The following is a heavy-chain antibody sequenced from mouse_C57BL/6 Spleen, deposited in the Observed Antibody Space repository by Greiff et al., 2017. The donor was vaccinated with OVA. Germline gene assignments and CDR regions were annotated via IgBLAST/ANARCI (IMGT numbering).Heavy chain of an antibody. CDR3: ARPTTLVATDYFDY. D-gene: IGHD1-1*01. J-gene: IGHJ2*01. Sequence: EVKVVESGGGLVKPGGSLKLSCAASGFTFSSYTMSWVRQTPEKRLEWVATIGGGGGNTYYPASVKGRVTIYRDNAKKPLYLQMSRLRSENTALYYGARPTTLVATDYFDYWGQGTTLTVSS. CDR1: GFTFSSYT. V-gene: IGHV5-9*01. CDR2: IGGGGGNT.